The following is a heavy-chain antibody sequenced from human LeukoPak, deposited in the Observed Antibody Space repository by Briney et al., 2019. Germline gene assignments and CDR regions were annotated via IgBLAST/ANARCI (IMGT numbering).Heavy chain of an antibody. V-gene: IGHV4-39*02. Sequence: SETLSLTCTVSGGSIISNNHYWGWTRQPPGKGLEWFGSISYSGGTAYNPSLRSRVTISVDTSKNQFSLKVNSVTAADTAVYYCAREVEYYDSSGYRPHAFDIWGQGTLVTVST. CDR1: GGSIISNNHY. J-gene: IGHJ3*02. D-gene: IGHD3-22*01. CDR3: AREVEYYDSSGYRPHAFDI. CDR2: ISYSGGT.